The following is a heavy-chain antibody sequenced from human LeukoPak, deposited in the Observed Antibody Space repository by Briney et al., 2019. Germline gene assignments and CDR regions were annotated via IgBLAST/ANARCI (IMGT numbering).Heavy chain of an antibody. CDR3: ARGARAFDY. V-gene: IGHV3-30*03. J-gene: IGHJ4*02. CDR1: GFTFSSYG. Sequence: GGSLRLSCAASGFTFSSYGMHWVRQAPGKGLEWVAIISYDGSNKYYVDSVKGRFTISRDNAKNSLYLQMNSLRAEDTAVYYCARGARAFDYWGQGTLVTVSS. CDR2: ISYDGSNK.